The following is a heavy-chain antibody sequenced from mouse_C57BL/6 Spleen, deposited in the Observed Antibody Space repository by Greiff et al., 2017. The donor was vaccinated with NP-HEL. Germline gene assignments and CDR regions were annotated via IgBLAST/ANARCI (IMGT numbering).Heavy chain of an antibody. V-gene: IGHV5-16*01. CDR2: INYDGSST. D-gene: IGHD1-1*01. J-gene: IGHJ1*03. CDR3: ARGDYYVYFDV. Sequence: DVHLVESEGGLVQPGSSMKLSCTASGFTFSDYYMAWVRQVPEKGLEWVANINYDGSSTYYLDSLKSRFIISRDNAKNILYLQMSSLKSEDTATYYCARGDYYVYFDVWGTGTTVTVSS. CDR1: GFTFSDYY.